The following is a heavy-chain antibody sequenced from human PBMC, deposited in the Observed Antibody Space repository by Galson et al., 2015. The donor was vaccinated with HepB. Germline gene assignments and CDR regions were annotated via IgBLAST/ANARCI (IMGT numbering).Heavy chain of an antibody. Sequence: SVKVSCKASGYTFTSYGISWVRQAPGQGLEWMGWISAYDGNTNYAQKLQGRVTMTTDTSTSTAYMELRSLRSDDTAVYYCAIAELGNIVATRYYYGMDVWGQGTTVTVSS. CDR3: AIAELGNIVATRYYYGMDV. J-gene: IGHJ6*02. CDR2: ISAYDGNT. D-gene: IGHD5-12*01. CDR1: GYTFTSYG. V-gene: IGHV1-18*01.